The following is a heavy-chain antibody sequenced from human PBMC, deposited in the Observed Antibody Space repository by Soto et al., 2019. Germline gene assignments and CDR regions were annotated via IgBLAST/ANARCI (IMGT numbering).Heavy chain of an antibody. Sequence: GASVKVSCKASGGTFSSYAISWVRQAPGQGLEWMGGIIPIFGTANYAQKFQGRVTITADESTSTAYMELSSLRSEDTAVYYCARVQSGSTREAFDIWGQGTMVNVS. J-gene: IGHJ3*02. CDR3: ARVQSGSTREAFDI. D-gene: IGHD2-2*01. CDR2: IIPIFGTA. V-gene: IGHV1-69*13. CDR1: GGTFSSYA.